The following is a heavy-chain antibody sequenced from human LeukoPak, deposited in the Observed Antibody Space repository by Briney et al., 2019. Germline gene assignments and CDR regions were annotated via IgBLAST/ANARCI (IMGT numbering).Heavy chain of an antibody. CDR1: GFTVSTNY. J-gene: IGHJ6*02. D-gene: IGHD4-11*01. CDR2: MYTDGGT. V-gene: IGHV3-66*04. CDR3: ARHYSNSLYHYYGLDV. Sequence: GGSLRLSCAVSGFTVSTNYMSWVRQAAGKGLEWVSLMYTDGGTLYADSVKGRFTISRDSSKNTLYLQMNSLRAEDTAVYYCARHYSNSLYHYYGLDVWGQGTTVTVSS.